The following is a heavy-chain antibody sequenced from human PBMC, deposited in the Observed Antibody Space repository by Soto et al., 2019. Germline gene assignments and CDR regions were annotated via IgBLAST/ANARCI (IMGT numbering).Heavy chain of an antibody. CDR2: IYPGDSDT. J-gene: IGHJ3*02. CDR1: GYSFTSYW. CDR3: ARRRYCSGGSCYGDAFDI. V-gene: IGHV5-51*01. Sequence: GESLKISCNGSGYSFTSYWIGWVRQMPGKGLEWMGIIYPGDSDTSYSPSFQGQVTTSTEKSISTAYLQWSSLKASDTAMYYCARRRYCSGGSCYGDAFDIWGQGTMVTVSS. D-gene: IGHD2-15*01.